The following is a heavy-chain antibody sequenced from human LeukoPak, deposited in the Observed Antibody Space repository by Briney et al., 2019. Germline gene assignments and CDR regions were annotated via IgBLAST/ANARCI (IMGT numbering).Heavy chain of an antibody. J-gene: IGHJ4*02. Sequence: GASVKVSCKASGYTFTGYYMHWVRQAPGQGLEWMGRINPNSGGTNYAQKFQGRVTMTRDTSISTAHMELSRLRSDDTAVYYCARLDDYYDSSGYPNVVDYWGQGTLVTVSS. V-gene: IGHV1-2*06. CDR1: GYTFTGYY. CDR3: ARLDDYYDSSGYPNVVDY. D-gene: IGHD3-22*01. CDR2: INPNSGGT.